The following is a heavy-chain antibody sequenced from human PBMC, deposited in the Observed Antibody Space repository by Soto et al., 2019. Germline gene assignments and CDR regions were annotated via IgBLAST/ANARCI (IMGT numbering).Heavy chain of an antibody. CDR2: IKQDGSEK. V-gene: IGHV3-7*05. CDR1: GFTFSSYW. J-gene: IGHJ6*02. CDR3: ARAAGTVTYYYYYGMDV. D-gene: IGHD4-4*01. Sequence: GGSLRLSCAASGFTFSSYWMSWVRQAPGKGLEWVANIKQDGSEKYYVDSVKGRFTISRDNAKNSLYLQMNSLRAEDTAVYYCARAAGTVTYYYYYGMDVWGQGTTVTVSS.